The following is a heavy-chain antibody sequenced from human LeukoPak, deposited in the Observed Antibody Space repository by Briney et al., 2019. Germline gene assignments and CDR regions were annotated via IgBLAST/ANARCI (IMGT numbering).Heavy chain of an antibody. CDR2: ISGSGGST. D-gene: IGHD5-18*01. Sequence: PGGSLRLSCVASGFTFSSYAMSWVRQAPGKGLEWVSGISGSGGSTFYADSVKGRFTISRDNSKNTLYLQMNRLRGEDTAVYSCAKAVGYSYGQFDYWGQGTLVTVSS. CDR3: AKAVGYSYGQFDY. CDR1: GFTFSSYA. J-gene: IGHJ4*02. V-gene: IGHV3-23*01.